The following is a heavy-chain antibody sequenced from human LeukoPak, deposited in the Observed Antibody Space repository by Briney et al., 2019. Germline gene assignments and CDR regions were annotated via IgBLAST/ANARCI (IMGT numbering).Heavy chain of an antibody. CDR2: ISSSTSSRTI. CDR1: GFTFSSYS. Sequence: GGSLRLSCAASGFTFSSYSMNWVRQAPGKGLGWVSYISSSTSSRTIYYADSVKGRFTISRDNAKNSLYLQMNSLRDEDTAVYYCAREARKQWLDPYYFDYWGQGTLVTVSS. D-gene: IGHD6-19*01. J-gene: IGHJ4*02. CDR3: AREARKQWLDPYYFDY. V-gene: IGHV3-48*02.